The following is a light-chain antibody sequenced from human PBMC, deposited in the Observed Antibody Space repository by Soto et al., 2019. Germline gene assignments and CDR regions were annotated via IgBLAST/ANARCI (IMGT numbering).Light chain of an antibody. J-gene: IGKJ3*01. CDR2: GAS. V-gene: IGKV3-20*01. CDR1: QSVSSRY. CDR3: QQYGSSPVT. Sequence: ELVVTQSPGTLYLSPGERATLSCRASQSVSSRYLASDQQKPGQAPRLLIYGASSRAPGIPYRFSGSGSGTDFTLTIRRLEPEDFGVYSCQQYGSSPVTFGPGTKVDIK.